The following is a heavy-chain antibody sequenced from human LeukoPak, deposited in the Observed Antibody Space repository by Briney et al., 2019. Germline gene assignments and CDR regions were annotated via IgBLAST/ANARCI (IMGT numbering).Heavy chain of an antibody. CDR3: ASTHSGSYSDAFDI. Sequence: PGESLKISCEGSGYTFTSYWISWVRQMPGKGLEWMGWVDPRDSNARYSPSSQGHVTMSADKSISTAYLQWSSLKASDTAMYYCASTHSGSYSDAFDIWGQGTMVTVSS. V-gene: IGHV5-10-1*01. CDR1: GYTFTSYW. D-gene: IGHD1-26*01. CDR2: VDPRDSNA. J-gene: IGHJ3*02.